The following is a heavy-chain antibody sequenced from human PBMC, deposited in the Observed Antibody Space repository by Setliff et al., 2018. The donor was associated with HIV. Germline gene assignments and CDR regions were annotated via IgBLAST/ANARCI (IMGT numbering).Heavy chain of an antibody. Sequence: SVKVSCKASGGGFSNHAITWVRQAPGQGLEWMGVIIPIFTTTDYAHKFRGRLTITADESTDTAYMELRSLRSADTAIYYCAALNGYAYRTGGWFDVWGQGTPVTVSS. D-gene: IGHD2-2*03. J-gene: IGHJ5*02. CDR2: IIPIFTTT. CDR1: GGGFSNHA. CDR3: AALNGYAYRTGGWFDV. V-gene: IGHV1-69*13.